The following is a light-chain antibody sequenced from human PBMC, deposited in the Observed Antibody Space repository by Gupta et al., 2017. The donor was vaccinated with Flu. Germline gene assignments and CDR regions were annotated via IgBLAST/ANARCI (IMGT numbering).Light chain of an antibody. CDR1: STEVGSYDF. CDR2: EVA. J-gene: IGLJ3*02. V-gene: IGLV2-14*01. Sequence: QSALTQPASVSGSPGQSITVVCAGTSTEVGSYDFVSWYQQHPGKVPKIMIYEVANRPPGVSDRFSGSKSGNTASLTISGLQAEDEAYYYCGADTPTGRLFGGGTSVTVL. CDR3: GADTPTGRL.